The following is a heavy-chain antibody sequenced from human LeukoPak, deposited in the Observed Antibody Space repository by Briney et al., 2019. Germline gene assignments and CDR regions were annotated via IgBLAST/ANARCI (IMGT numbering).Heavy chain of an antibody. J-gene: IGHJ5*02. D-gene: IGHD2-21*01. Sequence: PGGSLRLSCAASGFTVSNSYMNWVRQAPGKGLECVSVIYSGGGTYYADSVKGRFTISRDNSKNTLCLQMNSLRAEDTAVYYCAKDATIAVTWFDPWGQGTLVTVFS. CDR2: IYSGGGT. CDR3: AKDATIAVTWFDP. CDR1: GFTVSNSY. V-gene: IGHV3-53*01.